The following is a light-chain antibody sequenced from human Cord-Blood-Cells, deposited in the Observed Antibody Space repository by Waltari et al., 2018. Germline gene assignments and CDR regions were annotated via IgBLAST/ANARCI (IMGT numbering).Light chain of an antibody. CDR2: DVS. V-gene: IGLV2-14*01. CDR1: SSDVGGYNY. J-gene: IGLJ2*01. CDR3: SSYTSSSTVV. Sequence: QSALTQPASVSGSPGQSITISCTGTSSDVGGYNYVPWYQQHPGKAPKLMIYDVSKRPSGVYNRFSGSKSGNTASLTISGLQAEDEADYYCSSYTSSSTVVFGGGTKLTVL.